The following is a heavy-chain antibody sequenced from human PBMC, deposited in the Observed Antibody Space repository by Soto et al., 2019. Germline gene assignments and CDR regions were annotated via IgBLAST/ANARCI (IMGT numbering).Heavy chain of an antibody. D-gene: IGHD5-12*01. CDR3: ARDSASGYDRIFDY. Sequence: GASLKVSCKASAYTFSNFGISWVRQAPGQGVEWMGWVSGYNGNTKYAHKLQGRVTMTTDTFTSTAYMELKSLRSDDTAVYYCARDSASGYDRIFDYWGQGTLVTVSS. J-gene: IGHJ4*02. CDR2: VSGYNGNT. CDR1: AYTFSNFG. V-gene: IGHV1-18*01.